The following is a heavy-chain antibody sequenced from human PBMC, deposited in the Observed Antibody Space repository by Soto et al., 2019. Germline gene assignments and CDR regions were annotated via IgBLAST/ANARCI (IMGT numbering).Heavy chain of an antibody. CDR2: INPNSGGT. J-gene: IGHJ4*02. Sequence: ASVKVSCKASGYTVTGYYMHWVRQAPGQGLEWMGWINPNSGGTNYAQKFQGRVTMTRDTSISTAYMELSRLRSDDTAVYYCASDDSRMVSGWYDNPRGIFEYWGQGTLVTVSS. CDR1: GYTVTGYY. CDR3: ASDDSRMVSGWYDNPRGIFEY. D-gene: IGHD6-19*01. V-gene: IGHV1-2*02.